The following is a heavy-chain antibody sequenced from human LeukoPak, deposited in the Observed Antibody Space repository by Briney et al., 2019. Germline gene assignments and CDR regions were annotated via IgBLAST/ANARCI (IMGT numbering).Heavy chain of an antibody. CDR2: IYHSGST. J-gene: IGHJ4*02. V-gene: IGHV4-30-2*01. D-gene: IGHD5-12*01. CDR3: ARVGGYDWESPGLIDY. CDR1: GGSISSGGYS. Sequence: LSLTCAVSGGSISSGGYSWSWIRQPPGKGLEWIGYIYHSGSTYYNPSLKSRVTISVDRSKNQFSLKLSSVTAADTAVYYCARVGGYDWESPGLIDYWGQGTLVTVSS.